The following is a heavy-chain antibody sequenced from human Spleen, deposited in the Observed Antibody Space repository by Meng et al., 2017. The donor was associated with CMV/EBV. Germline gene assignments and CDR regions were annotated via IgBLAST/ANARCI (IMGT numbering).Heavy chain of an antibody. D-gene: IGHD3-10*01. CDR2: IMPMFDAA. J-gene: IGHJ4*02. V-gene: IGHV1-69*05. Sequence: TFSSYAFTWVRQAPGQGLGWMGGIMPMFDAAGYAQEFRGRITITTDESTTTAYMELSSLGTEDTAMYYCARDRDSYSDSASYYGADHWGQGTLVTVSS. CDR3: ARDRDSYSDSASYYGADH. CDR1: TFSSYA.